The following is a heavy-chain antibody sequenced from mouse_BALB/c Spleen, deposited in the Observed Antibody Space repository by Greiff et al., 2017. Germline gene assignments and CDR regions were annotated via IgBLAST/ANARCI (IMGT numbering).Heavy chain of an antibody. CDR1: GFTFSSYA. CDR3: ARGDYGSSRSYWYFDV. J-gene: IGHJ1*01. V-gene: IGHV5-6-5*01. D-gene: IGHD1-1*01. CDR2: ISSGGST. Sequence: EVKLVESGGGLVKPGGSLKLSCAASGFTFSSYAMSWVRQTPEKRLEWVASISSGGSTYYPDSVKGRFTISRDNARNILYLQMSSLRSEDTAMYYCARGDYGSSRSYWYFDVWGAGTTVTVSS.